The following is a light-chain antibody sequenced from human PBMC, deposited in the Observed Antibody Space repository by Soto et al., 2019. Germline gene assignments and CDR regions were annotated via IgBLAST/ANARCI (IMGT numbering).Light chain of an antibody. V-gene: IGLV2-14*01. Sequence: QSVLTQPASVSGSPGQSITISCTGTSSDVGGYNYVSWYQQHPGKAPKLMIYDVSNRPSVVSNRFSGSKSGNTASLTISGLQAEGEADYYCSSYTSSSTLVFGTGTKLTVL. J-gene: IGLJ1*01. CDR2: DVS. CDR1: SSDVGGYNY. CDR3: SSYTSSSTLV.